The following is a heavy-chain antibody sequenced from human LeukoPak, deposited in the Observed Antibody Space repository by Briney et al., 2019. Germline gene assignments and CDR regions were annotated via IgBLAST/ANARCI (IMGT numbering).Heavy chain of an antibody. CDR3: ARHAITARRPPDY. V-gene: IGHV4-39*01. CDR1: GGSISSSSYY. D-gene: IGHD6-6*01. Sequence: PSETLSLTCTVSGGSISSSSYYWGWIRQPPGKGLEWIGSIYYTGSTYYNPSLKSRVTISVDTSKNQFSLKLSSVTAADTAVYYCARHAITARRPPDYWGQGALVTVSS. J-gene: IGHJ4*02. CDR2: IYYTGST.